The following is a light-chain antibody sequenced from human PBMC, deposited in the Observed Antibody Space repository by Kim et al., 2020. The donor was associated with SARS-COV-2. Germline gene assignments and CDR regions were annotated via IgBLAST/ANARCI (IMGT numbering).Light chain of an antibody. V-gene: IGLV2-18*02. CDR1: SSDIGSYSR. Sequence: GQSVTISCTGTSSDIGSYSRVSWYQQPPGTAPKLIIFEVTHRPSGVPDRFSGSKSGNTASLTISGLQADDEADYYCCSFTSSTTWVFGGGTQLTVL. CDR2: EVT. J-gene: IGLJ3*02. CDR3: CSFTSSTTWV.